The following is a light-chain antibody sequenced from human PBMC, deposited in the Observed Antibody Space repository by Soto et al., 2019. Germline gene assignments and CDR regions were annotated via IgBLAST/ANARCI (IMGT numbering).Light chain of an antibody. CDR3: MQALETPIT. Sequence: DIVMTQSPLSLPVTPGEPASISCRSSQSLLHSNGYNYLDWYLQKPGQSPQLLIYLGSNRASGVPDRFGGSGSGADFTLKISRVEAEDVGVYYCMQALETPITFGHGTRLEIK. J-gene: IGKJ5*01. CDR2: LGS. CDR1: QSLLHSNGYNY. V-gene: IGKV2-28*01.